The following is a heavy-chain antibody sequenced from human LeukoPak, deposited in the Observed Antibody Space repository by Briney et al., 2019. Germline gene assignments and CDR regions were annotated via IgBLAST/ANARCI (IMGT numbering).Heavy chain of an antibody. J-gene: IGHJ6*03. CDR1: GGSISSYY. Sequence: SETLSLTCTVSGGSISSYYWSWIRQPPGKGLEWNGHIYYSGSTNYNPSLKSRVTISVDTSKNQFSLKLSSVTAADTAVYYCARHHCNSTSCYANYYYMDVWGKGTTVTVSS. CDR2: IYYSGST. V-gene: IGHV4-59*08. D-gene: IGHD2-2*01. CDR3: ARHHCNSTSCYANYYYMDV.